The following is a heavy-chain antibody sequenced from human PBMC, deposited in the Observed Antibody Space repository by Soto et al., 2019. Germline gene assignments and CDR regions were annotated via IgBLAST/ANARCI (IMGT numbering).Heavy chain of an antibody. CDR1: GLTFSNYA. V-gene: IGHV3-23*01. J-gene: IGHJ4*01. Sequence: HPGGSLRLSCAASGLTFSNYATSWVRQAPGKGLEWVSTVTGDGVTTSYADSVKGRFTISRDNSKNTLYLQMSGLRADDTAVYYCAKRLSYYFDSWGHGTLVTVSS. CDR2: VTGDGVTT. D-gene: IGHD3-16*02. CDR3: AKRLSYYFDS.